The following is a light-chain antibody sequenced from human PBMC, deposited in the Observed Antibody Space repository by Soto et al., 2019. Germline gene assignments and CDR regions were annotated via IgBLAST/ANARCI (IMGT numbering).Light chain of an antibody. CDR3: APWDENLNGPGYV. J-gene: IGLJ1*01. Sequence: QSVLTQPLSVSAAPGQKVTISCSGSSSNIGNNYVYWYQQLPGTAPKLLIYDNNKRPSGIPDRFSGSKSDTSATLGITGLQTGDEADYYCAPWDENLNGPGYVFGTGTNFT. CDR2: DNN. CDR1: SSNIGNNY. V-gene: IGLV1-51*01.